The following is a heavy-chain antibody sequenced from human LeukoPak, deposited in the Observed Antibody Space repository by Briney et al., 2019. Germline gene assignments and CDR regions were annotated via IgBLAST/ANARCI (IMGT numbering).Heavy chain of an antibody. CDR3: AREGIAAAGLLDY. Sequence: GGSLRLSCEASGFTFSSYGMHWVRQAPGKGLEGVAVIWYDGSNKYYADSVKGRFTISRDNSKNTLYLQMNSLRAEDTAVYYCAREGIAAAGLLDYWGQGTLVTVSS. CDR2: IWYDGSNK. V-gene: IGHV3-33*01. J-gene: IGHJ4*02. D-gene: IGHD6-13*01. CDR1: GFTFSSYG.